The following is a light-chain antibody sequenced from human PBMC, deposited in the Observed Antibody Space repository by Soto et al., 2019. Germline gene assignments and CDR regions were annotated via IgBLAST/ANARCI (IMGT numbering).Light chain of an antibody. CDR1: QDISSW. V-gene: IGKV1-12*01. CDR2: AAS. Sequence: DLQMTQNPSSRSASVGGTLALRWRASQDISSWVAWYKQTPGKAPKXXSSAASSLQSGVPTRFRGSGSGTDFTLIISGLKPEDFETYFCQQGDSFPFTFGGGTKVDIK. CDR3: QQGDSFPFT. J-gene: IGKJ4*01.